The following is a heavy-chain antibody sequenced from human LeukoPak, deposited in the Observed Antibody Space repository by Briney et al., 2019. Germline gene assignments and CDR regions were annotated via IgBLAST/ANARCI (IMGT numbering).Heavy chain of an antibody. CDR2: IYQSGST. J-gene: IGHJ5*02. CDR3: ARRTGYSSSWSTRPFDP. CDR1: GGSISSGAYY. D-gene: IGHD6-13*01. Sequence: SQTLSLTCTVSGGSISSGAYYWSWIRQPPGKGLEWIGYIYQSGSTSYNPSLKSRVTISVHKSKNQFSLKLSSVTAADTAVYYCARRTGYSSSWSTRPFDPWGQGTLVTVSS. V-gene: IGHV4-30-2*01.